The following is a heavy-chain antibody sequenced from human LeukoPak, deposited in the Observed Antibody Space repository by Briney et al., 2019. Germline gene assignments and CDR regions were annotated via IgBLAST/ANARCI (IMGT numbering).Heavy chain of an antibody. CDR1: GFTFTNYA. CDR2: IPGSGGST. CDR3: ATGGGRTAYAIDV. V-gene: IGHV3-23*01. J-gene: IGHJ6*02. Sequence: GGSLRLSCAASGFTFTNYAMTWVRQAPGKGLEWVSTIPGSGGSTYYADSVKGRFTISRDNSKNTLYLQMNSLRAEDTAVYYCATGGGRTAYAIDVWGQGTTVTVSS. D-gene: IGHD2-8*02.